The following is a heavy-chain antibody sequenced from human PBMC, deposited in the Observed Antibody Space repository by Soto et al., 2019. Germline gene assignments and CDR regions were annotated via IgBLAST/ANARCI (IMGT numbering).Heavy chain of an antibody. D-gene: IGHD5-12*01. Sequence: SETLSLTCAVYGGSFSGYYWSWIRQPPGKGLEWIGEINHSGSTNYNPSLKSRVTISVDTSKNQFSLKLSSVTAADTAVYYCARVPIGIGDIVATTDAFDIWGQGTMVTVSS. J-gene: IGHJ3*02. V-gene: IGHV4-34*01. CDR3: ARVPIGIGDIVATTDAFDI. CDR1: GGSFSGYY. CDR2: INHSGST.